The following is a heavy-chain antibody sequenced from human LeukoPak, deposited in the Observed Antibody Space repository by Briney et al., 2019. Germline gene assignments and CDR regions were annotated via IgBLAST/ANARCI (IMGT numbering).Heavy chain of an antibody. V-gene: IGHV3-7*03. D-gene: IGHD2-21*02. CDR2: INHNGNVN. Sequence: QPGGSLRLSCAASGFTFSSYWMNWARQAPGKGLEWVASINHNGNVNYYVDSVKGRFTISRDNAKNSLLLQMNSLTAEDTAIYYCARSGPQAPDCYHYWGQGTQVTVSS. J-gene: IGHJ4*02. CDR1: GFTFSSYW. CDR3: ARSGPQAPDCYHY.